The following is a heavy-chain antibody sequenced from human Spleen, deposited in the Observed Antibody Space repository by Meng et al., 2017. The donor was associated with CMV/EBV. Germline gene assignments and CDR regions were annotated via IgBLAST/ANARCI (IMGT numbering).Heavy chain of an antibody. CDR3: TTGSGDPPRGNWLDP. J-gene: IGHJ5*02. Sequence: FTFSNAWMTWVRQAPGKGLEWVGRIKSKTDGGTADYAAPVKGRFTISRDDSKNTLYLQMSSLKTEDTAVYYCTTGSGDPPRGNWLDPWGQGTLVTVSS. CDR1: FTFSNAW. CDR2: IKSKTDGGTA. D-gene: IGHD1-26*01. V-gene: IGHV3-15*05.